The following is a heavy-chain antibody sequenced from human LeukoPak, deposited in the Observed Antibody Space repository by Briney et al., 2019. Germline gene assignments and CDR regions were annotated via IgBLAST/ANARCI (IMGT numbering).Heavy chain of an antibody. Sequence: SETLSLTCSVSGGSVSNYYWSWIRQPPGKGLEWIGYVYYTGSTNYNPSLKSRVTMFEDKSKNQFSLRLYSVTVADTAMYYCSRHFAYSSSSYFDYWGQGSLVTASS. J-gene: IGHJ4*02. V-gene: IGHV4-59*08. CDR2: VYYTGST. CDR3: SRHFAYSSSSYFDY. D-gene: IGHD6-6*01. CDR1: GGSVSNYY.